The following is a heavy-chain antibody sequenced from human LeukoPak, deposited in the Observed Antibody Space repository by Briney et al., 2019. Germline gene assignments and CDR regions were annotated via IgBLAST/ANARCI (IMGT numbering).Heavy chain of an antibody. CDR1: GGSISSGDYY. Sequence: SQTLSLTCTVSGGSISSGDYYWSWIRQPPGKGLEWIAYMYYSGSTYYNPSLKSRATMSADTSKNQLSLKLSSLTAADTAVYYCARPYYYDSRIDPWGQGILVTVSS. CDR2: MYYSGST. J-gene: IGHJ5*02. D-gene: IGHD3-22*01. V-gene: IGHV4-30-4*01. CDR3: ARPYYYDSRIDP.